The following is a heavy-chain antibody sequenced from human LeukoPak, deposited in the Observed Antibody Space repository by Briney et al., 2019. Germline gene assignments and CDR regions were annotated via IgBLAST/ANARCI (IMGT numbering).Heavy chain of an antibody. D-gene: IGHD4-23*01. CDR2: IYYSGST. Sequence: SETLSLTCTVSGGSISSSSYYWGWIRQPPGKGLEWIGSIYYSGSTYYNPSLKSRVTISVDTSKNQFSLKLSSVTAADTAVYYCARPNMSVVTPHYYMDVWAKGPRSPSP. J-gene: IGHJ6*03. CDR3: ARPNMSVVTPHYYMDV. V-gene: IGHV4-39*01. CDR1: GGSISSSSYY.